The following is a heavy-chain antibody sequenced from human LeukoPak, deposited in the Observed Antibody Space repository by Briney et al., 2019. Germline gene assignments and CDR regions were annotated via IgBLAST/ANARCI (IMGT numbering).Heavy chain of an antibody. CDR2: ISYDGSNK. CDR1: GFTFDDYA. CDR3: AREVIVVVVAATAFDI. D-gene: IGHD2-15*01. V-gene: IGHV3-30-3*01. Sequence: GRSLRLSCAASGFTFDDYAMHWVRQAPGKGLEWVAVISYDGSNKYYADSVKGRFTISRDNSKNTLYLQMNSLRAEDTAVYYCAREVIVVVVAATAFDIWGQGTMVTVSS. J-gene: IGHJ3*02.